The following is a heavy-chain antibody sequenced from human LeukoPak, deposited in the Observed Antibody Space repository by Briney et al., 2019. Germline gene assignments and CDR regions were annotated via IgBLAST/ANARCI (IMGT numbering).Heavy chain of an antibody. CDR2: IYSGTT. J-gene: IGHJ4*02. V-gene: IGHV3-53*01. Sequence: PGGSLRLSCTVSGFSVSDNSMSWGRQAPGKGLEGGSFIYSGTTHYSDSVKGRFTISRDNSKNTLYLQMNSLRAEDTAVYYCARRAGAYSHPYDYWGQGTLVTVSS. D-gene: IGHD4/OR15-4a*01. CDR1: GFSVSDNS. CDR3: ARRAGAYSHPYDY.